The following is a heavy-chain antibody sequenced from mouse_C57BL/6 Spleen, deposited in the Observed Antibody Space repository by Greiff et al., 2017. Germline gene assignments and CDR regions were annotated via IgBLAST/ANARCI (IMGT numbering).Heavy chain of an antibody. J-gene: IGHJ1*03. D-gene: IGHD2-2*01. CDR1: GYTFTNYW. V-gene: IGHV1-63*01. CDR3: ARSGNGYYGYFDV. Sequence: VQLQQSGAELVRPGTSVKMSCKASGYTFTNYWIGWAKQRPGHGLEWIGDIYPGGGYTNYNEKFKGKATLTADKSSSTAYMQFSSLTSENSAVYYCARSGNGYYGYFDVWGTGTTVTVAS. CDR2: IYPGGGYT.